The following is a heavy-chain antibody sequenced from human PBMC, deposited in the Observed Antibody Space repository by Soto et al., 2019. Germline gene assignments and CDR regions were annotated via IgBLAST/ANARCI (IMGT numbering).Heavy chain of an antibody. D-gene: IGHD5-18*01. CDR1: GGTFSSYA. CDR2: IIPIFGTA. CDR3: ATQGLPNYYYCAMYV. J-gene: IGHJ6*02. V-gene: IGHV1-69*12. Sequence: QVQLVQSGAEVKKPGSSVKVSCKASGGTFSSYAISWVRQAPGQGLEWMGGIIPIFGTANYAQKFQGRVTITADESTSAAYMEQSSLRSEDTAVFYCATQGLPNYYYCAMYVWVQGTTVTVSS.